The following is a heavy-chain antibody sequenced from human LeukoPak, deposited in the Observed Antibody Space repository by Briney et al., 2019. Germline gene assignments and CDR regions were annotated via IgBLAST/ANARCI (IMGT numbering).Heavy chain of an antibody. Sequence: GGSLRLSCAASGFTFSRYWMHWVGQAPGKGLVWVSCIKSDGSSTSTADSAKDRFTISRDNAKNTVYLQMNSLRAEDTAVYYCVRDNRSYNFDYWGQGTLVTVSS. D-gene: IGHD1-26*01. CDR2: IKSDGSST. J-gene: IGHJ4*02. V-gene: IGHV3-74*01. CDR1: GFTFSRYW. CDR3: VRDNRSYNFDY.